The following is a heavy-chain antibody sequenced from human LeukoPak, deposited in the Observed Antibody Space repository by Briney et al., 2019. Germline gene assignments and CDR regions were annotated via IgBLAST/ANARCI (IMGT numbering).Heavy chain of an antibody. Sequence: SETLSLTCTVSGGSISSSSYYWGWIRQPPGKGLEWIGGIYYSGSTYYNPSLKSRVTISVDTSKNQFSLKLSSVTAADTAVYYCARGVRWELLENYFDYWGQGTLVTVSS. D-gene: IGHD1-26*01. J-gene: IGHJ4*02. CDR2: IYYSGST. CDR3: ARGVRWELLENYFDY. CDR1: GGSISSSSYY. V-gene: IGHV4-39*07.